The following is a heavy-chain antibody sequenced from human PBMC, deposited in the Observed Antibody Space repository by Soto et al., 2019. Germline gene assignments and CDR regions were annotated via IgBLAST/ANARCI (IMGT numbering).Heavy chain of an antibody. V-gene: IGHV3-23*01. CDR2: ISGSGGRT. J-gene: IGHJ1*01. CDR1: GFTFSSYA. D-gene: IGHD2-8*01. CDR3: AKDAPDRRRWCEPLVTEYFQH. Sequence: PGGSLRLSCAASGFTFSSYAMSWVRQARGKGLEWVSAISGSGGRTYYANSVKGRFTISRDNSKNTLYLQMNSLRAEDTAVYYCAKDAPDRRRWCEPLVTEYFQHWGQGTLVTVSS.